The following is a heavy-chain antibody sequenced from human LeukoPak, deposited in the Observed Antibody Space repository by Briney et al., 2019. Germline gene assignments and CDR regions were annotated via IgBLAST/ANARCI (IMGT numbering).Heavy chain of an antibody. J-gene: IGHJ4*02. Sequence: ASVKVSCKASGYSFSNYGISWVRQAPGQGLEWVGWISAYNGYTNYAQKLQDRDTMTTDPSTSTAYMERRRLTSDDTAVYYCARGSNRIGDRLGYWGQGTLVTASA. D-gene: IGHD1-14*01. CDR1: GYSFSNYG. CDR2: ISAYNGYT. CDR3: ARGSNRIGDRLGY. V-gene: IGHV1-18*01.